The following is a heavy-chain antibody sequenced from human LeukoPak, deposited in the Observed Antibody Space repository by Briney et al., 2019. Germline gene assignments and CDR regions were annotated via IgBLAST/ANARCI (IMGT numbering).Heavy chain of an antibody. D-gene: IGHD3-16*01. CDR2: IYYSGST. CDR3: ARRAYDWVPYFDY. CDR1: NGSISSYY. V-gene: IGHV4-59*01. J-gene: IGHJ4*02. Sequence: SETLSLTCTVSNGSISSYYWNWIRQTPGKGLDWIADIYYSGSTNYNPSLKSQVTISVDRPKNQVSLKLRSVTAADTAVYYCARRAYDWVPYFDYWGQGVLVTVSS.